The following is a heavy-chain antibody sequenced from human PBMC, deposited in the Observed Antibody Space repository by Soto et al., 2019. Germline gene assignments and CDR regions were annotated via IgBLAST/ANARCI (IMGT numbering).Heavy chain of an antibody. V-gene: IGHV4-4*07. Sequence: ETLSLTCTVSGGSLNNYFWNWIRQPAGKGLEWIGRIYISGSANYNPSLKSRVTMSVDTSKNHFSLKLSPVTAADTAIYYCARDYNNRAGRGFDPWGQGTLVTVSS. CDR2: IYISGSA. J-gene: IGHJ5*02. CDR1: GGSLNNYF. D-gene: IGHD4-4*01. CDR3: ARDYNNRAGRGFDP.